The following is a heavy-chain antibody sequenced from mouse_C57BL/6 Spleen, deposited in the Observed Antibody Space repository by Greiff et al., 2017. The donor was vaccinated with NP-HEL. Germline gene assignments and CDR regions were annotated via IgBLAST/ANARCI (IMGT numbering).Heavy chain of an antibody. J-gene: IGHJ1*03. CDR3: ARECYGSSPWYFDV. Sequence: QVQLQQPGAELVKPGASVKLSCKASGYTFTSYWMHWVKQRPGQGLEWIGMIHPNSGSTNYNEKFKSKATLTVDKSSSTAYMQLSSLTSEDSAVYYCARECYGSSPWYFDVWGTGTTVTVSS. D-gene: IGHD1-1*01. CDR2: IHPNSGST. V-gene: IGHV1-64*01. CDR1: GYTFTSYW.